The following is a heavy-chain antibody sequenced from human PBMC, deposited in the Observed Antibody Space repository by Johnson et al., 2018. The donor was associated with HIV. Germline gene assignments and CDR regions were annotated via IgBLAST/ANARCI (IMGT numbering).Heavy chain of an antibody. CDR1: GFTFSSYG. D-gene: IGHD6-6*01. J-gene: IGHJ3*02. CDR3: AKSSSSFGAFDI. Sequence: VQLVESGGGVVQPGRSLRLSCAASGFTFSSYGMHWVRQAPGKGLEWVSATSSTGGSTYYADSVKGRFTISRDNSKNTLYLQMNSLRAEDTAVYYCAKSSSSFGAFDIWGQGTMVTVSS. V-gene: IGHV3-23*04. CDR2: TSSTGGST.